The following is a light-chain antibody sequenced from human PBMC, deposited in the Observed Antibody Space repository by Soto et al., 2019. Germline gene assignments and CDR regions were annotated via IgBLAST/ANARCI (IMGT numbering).Light chain of an antibody. V-gene: IGKV3D-11*01. Sequence: EDVLTQSPAILSLSPGERATLSCRASQGIGNYLAWYQHKPGQAPRLLIYDASNRATGIPARFSGSGSDTDFTLTIDSLEPEDSAVYYCQQRNFWPLTFGPGTRVEIK. J-gene: IGKJ3*01. CDR2: DAS. CDR3: QQRNFWPLT. CDR1: QGIGNY.